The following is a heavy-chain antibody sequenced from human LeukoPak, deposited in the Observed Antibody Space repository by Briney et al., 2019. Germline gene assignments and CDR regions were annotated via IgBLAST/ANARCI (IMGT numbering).Heavy chain of an antibody. D-gene: IGHD3-22*01. Sequence: PGGSLRLSCAASGFTLSNYAMSWVRQAPGKGLEWVSAISGSGGSTYYADSVKGRFTISRDNSKNTLYLQMNSLRAEDTAVYYCAKDQDYYDSSGYGRVVWAFDIWGQGTMVTVSS. CDR3: AKDQDYYDSSGYGRVVWAFDI. J-gene: IGHJ3*02. CDR2: ISGSGGST. CDR1: GFTLSNYA. V-gene: IGHV3-23*01.